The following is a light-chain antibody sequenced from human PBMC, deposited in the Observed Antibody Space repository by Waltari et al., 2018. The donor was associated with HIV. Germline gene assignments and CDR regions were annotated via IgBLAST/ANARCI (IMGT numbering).Light chain of an antibody. CDR3: ATWDDSLNGHVV. CDR2: TNT. J-gene: IGLJ2*01. Sequence: QSVLTQPPSASGTPGQRVTISCSGSSYNIGDNTVNWYQQLPGTAPKLLIYTNTQRPSGVPYRFSGSKSGTSASLAISGLQSEDEADYYCATWDDSLNGHVVFGGGTKLTVL. V-gene: IGLV1-44*01. CDR1: SYNIGDNT.